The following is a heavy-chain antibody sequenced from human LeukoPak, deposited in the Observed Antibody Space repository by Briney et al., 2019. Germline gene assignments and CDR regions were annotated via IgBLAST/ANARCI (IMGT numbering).Heavy chain of an antibody. CDR2: IRSKAYGGTT. CDR3: TRGDIVATIYFDY. V-gene: IGHV3-49*04. Sequence: PGGSLRLSCTASGFTFGDYAMSWVRQAPGKGLEWVGFIRSKAYGGTTEYAAPVKGRFTISRDDSKSIAYLQMNSLKTEDTAVYYCTRGDIVATIYFDYWGQGTLVTVSS. CDR1: GFTFGDYA. J-gene: IGHJ4*02. D-gene: IGHD5-12*01.